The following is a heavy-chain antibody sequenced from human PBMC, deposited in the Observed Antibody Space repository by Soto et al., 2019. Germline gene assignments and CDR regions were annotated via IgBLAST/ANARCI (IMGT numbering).Heavy chain of an antibody. D-gene: IGHD3-10*01. CDR2: VNPILSMS. CDR1: GDTFSFYS. CDR3: ATSYGSGYRAFDY. J-gene: IGHJ4*02. V-gene: IGHV1-69*04. Sequence: QVQLVQSGAEVKRPGSSVKVSCKASGDTFSFYSINWVRQAPGLGLEWMGRVNPILSMSNYAQRFPGRVTMTADTSTSTAYMELSGLRSEDTAMYYCATSYGSGYRAFDYWGQGALVTVSS.